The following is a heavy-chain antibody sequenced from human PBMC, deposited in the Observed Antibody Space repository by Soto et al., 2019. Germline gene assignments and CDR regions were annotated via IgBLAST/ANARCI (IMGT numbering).Heavy chain of an antibody. CDR1: GYTFTSYD. CDR3: ARGDKQYCSGGSCYPMDV. V-gene: IGHV1-8*01. CDR2: MNPNSGNT. D-gene: IGHD2-15*01. Sequence: ASVKVSCKASGYTFTSYDINWVRQATGQGLEWMGWMNPNSGNTGYAQKFQGRVTMTRNTSISTAYMELSSLRSEDTAVYYCARGDKQYCSGGSCYPMDVWGKGTTVTVSS. J-gene: IGHJ6*04.